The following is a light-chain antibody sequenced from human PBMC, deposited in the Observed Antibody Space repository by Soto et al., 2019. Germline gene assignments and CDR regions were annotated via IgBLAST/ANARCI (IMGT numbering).Light chain of an antibody. CDR3: QQSYRTPRT. V-gene: IGKV1-39*01. Sequence: DIQMTQSPSSLSASVGDRVTITCRASQSISSYLNWYQQKPGKAPKLLIYAASSLQSGVPSRFSGSGSGTDFTLTISSLQPEDGATYYCQQSYRTPRTFGQGTKVEIK. CDR2: AAS. CDR1: QSISSY. J-gene: IGKJ1*01.